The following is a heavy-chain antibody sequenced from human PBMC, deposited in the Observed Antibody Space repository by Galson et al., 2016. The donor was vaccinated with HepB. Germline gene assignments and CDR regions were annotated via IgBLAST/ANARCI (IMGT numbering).Heavy chain of an antibody. CDR3: ARAEELCSGYSCYYNGFDP. Sequence: SVKVSCKASGYVFRSYGISWVRQAPGQGLEWMGWISTYNGNTNYAQTFPGRVTLTTDTSTSAAYMELRSLRADDTAVYYCARAEELCSGYSCYYNGFDPWGQGTLVTVSS. CDR1: GYVFRSYG. CDR2: ISTYNGNT. D-gene: IGHD5-12*01. V-gene: IGHV1-18*01. J-gene: IGHJ5*02.